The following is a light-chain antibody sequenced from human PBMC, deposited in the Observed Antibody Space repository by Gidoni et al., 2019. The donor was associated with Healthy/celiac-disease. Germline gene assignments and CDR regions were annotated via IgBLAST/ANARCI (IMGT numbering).Light chain of an antibody. CDR1: QSVSSSY. V-gene: IGKV3-20*01. CDR2: GAS. CDR3: QQYGSSPPYT. J-gene: IGKJ2*01. Sequence: EIVLTQSPGTLSLSPGKRATISCRASQSVSSSYLAWYQQKPGQAPRLLIYGASSRATGIPDRFSGSGSGTDFTLTISRREPEDFAVYYCQQYGSSPPYTFXXXTKLEIK.